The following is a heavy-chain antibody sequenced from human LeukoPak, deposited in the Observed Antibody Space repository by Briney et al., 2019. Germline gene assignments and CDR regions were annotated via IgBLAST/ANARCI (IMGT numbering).Heavy chain of an antibody. CDR3: TTDPDCWSGYYSTP. Sequence: TGGALRLSCAPSGFTFSNAWMSSVREAPGKGLEWGGRIKSTTDGGTTDYAAPVKGRFTISRDDSKNTLYLQMNSLKTEDTAVYYCTTDPDCWSGYYSTPWGQGTLVTVSS. CDR2: IKSTTDGGTT. J-gene: IGHJ5*02. D-gene: IGHD3-3*01. CDR1: GFTFSNAW. V-gene: IGHV3-15*01.